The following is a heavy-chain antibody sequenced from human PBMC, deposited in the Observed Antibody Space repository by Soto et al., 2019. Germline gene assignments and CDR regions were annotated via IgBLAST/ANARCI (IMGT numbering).Heavy chain of an antibody. CDR1: GGSISSSSYY. CDR2: IYYSGST. D-gene: IGHD2-2*01. V-gene: IGHV4-39*01. CDR3: ARAWIVVVPAAMAVFDY. Sequence: QLQLQESGPGLVKPSETLSLTCTVSGGSISSSSYYWGWIRQPPGKGLEWIGSIYYSGSTYYNPSLKSRVTISVDTSKNQFSLKLSSVTAADTAVYYWARAWIVVVPAAMAVFDYWGQGTLGTVSS. J-gene: IGHJ4*02.